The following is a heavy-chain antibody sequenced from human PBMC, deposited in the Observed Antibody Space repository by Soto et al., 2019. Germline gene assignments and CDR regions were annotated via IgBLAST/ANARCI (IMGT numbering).Heavy chain of an antibody. J-gene: IGHJ4*02. CDR1: GFTFSGYG. Sequence: QVPLVESGGGVVQPGRSLRLSCAASGFTFSGYGMHWVRQAPGKGLEWVAIISYDGSNKYYADSVKGRFTISRDNSKNTLYLQMNSLRAEDTAVYYCAKAEVTVVTPYYFDYWGQGTLVTVSS. CDR2: ISYDGSNK. D-gene: IGHD2-21*02. V-gene: IGHV3-30*18. CDR3: AKAEVTVVTPYYFDY.